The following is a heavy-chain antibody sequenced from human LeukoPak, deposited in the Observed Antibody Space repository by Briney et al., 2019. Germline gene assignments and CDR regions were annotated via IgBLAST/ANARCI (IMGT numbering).Heavy chain of an antibody. D-gene: IGHD4-23*01. CDR3: ARRGDGGRSFDY. CDR1: GFTFGSSY. V-gene: IGHV3-53*01. Sequence: PGGSLRLSCAASGFTFGSSYVNWVRQAPGKGLEWVSLIYGGGNTYYADSVKGRFTISRDNSKNTLYLQMNSLRAEDTAVYYCARRGDGGRSFDYWGQGTLVTVSS. CDR2: IYGGGNT. J-gene: IGHJ4*02.